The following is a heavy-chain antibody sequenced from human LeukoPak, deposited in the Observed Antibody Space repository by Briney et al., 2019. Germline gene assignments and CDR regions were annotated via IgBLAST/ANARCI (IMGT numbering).Heavy chain of an antibody. D-gene: IGHD6-19*01. CDR3: ARHGYSSGWGNEYFQH. Sequence: PSETLSLTCTVPGGSISSYYWSWIRQPPGKGLEWIGYIYYSGSTNYNPSLKSRVTISVDTSKNQFSLKLSSVTAADTAVYYCARHGYSSGWGNEYFQHWGQGTLVTVSS. J-gene: IGHJ1*01. CDR2: IYYSGST. V-gene: IGHV4-59*08. CDR1: GGSISSYY.